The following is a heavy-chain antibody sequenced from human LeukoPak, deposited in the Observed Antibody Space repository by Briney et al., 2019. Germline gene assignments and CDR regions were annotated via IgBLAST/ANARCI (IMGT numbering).Heavy chain of an antibody. CDR1: GYTFTSYG. CDR2: ISAYNGNT. CDR3: ARVYSYGYDYYYYMDV. V-gene: IGHV1-18*01. J-gene: IGHJ6*03. D-gene: IGHD5-18*01. Sequence: GASVKVSCKASGYTFTSYGISWVRQAPGQGLEWMGWISAYNGNTNYAQKLQGRVTMTTDTSTSTAYMELRSLRSDDTAVYYCARVYSYGYDYYYYMDVWGKGTTVTISS.